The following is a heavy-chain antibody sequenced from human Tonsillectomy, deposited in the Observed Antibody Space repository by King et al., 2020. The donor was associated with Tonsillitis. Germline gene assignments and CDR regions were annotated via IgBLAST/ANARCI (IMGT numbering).Heavy chain of an antibody. CDR2: IYTSGST. CDR1: GGSISSYY. J-gene: IGHJ4*02. D-gene: IGHD6-13*01. CDR3: AREFQSSRPLDY. V-gene: IGHV4-4*07. Sequence: VQLQESGPGLVKPSETLSLTCTVSGGSISSYYWSWIRQPAGKGLEWIGRIYTSGSTNYNLSLKSRVTMSVDTSNNQFSLKLSSLTAADPAVYYCAREFQSSRPLDYWGQGTLVTVSS.